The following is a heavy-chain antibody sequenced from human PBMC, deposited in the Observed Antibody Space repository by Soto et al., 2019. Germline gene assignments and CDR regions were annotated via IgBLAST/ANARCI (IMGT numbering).Heavy chain of an antibody. CDR1: GYTFTRNG. J-gene: IGHJ6*02. Sequence: QVHLVQSGAEVKKPGASVNVSCKTSGYTFTRNGISWVRQAPGQGLEWMGWISPKSGSIKYAQKFQGRVIMTTDTSTSTAYMVLRSLRPDDTAVYYCVKDRDSNSWPSRDVWGPGTTVTVSS. D-gene: IGHD3-22*01. V-gene: IGHV1-18*01. CDR2: ISPKSGSI. CDR3: VKDRDSNSWPSRDV.